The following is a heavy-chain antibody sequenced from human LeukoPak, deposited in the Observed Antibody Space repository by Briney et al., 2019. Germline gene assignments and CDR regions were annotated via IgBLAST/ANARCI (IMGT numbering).Heavy chain of an antibody. D-gene: IGHD4-17*01. CDR3: AREGDGDSDAFDI. J-gene: IGHJ3*02. CDR2: INQDGSEK. CDR1: GFTFSSYS. V-gene: IGHV3-7*01. Sequence: QAGGSLRLSCAASGFTFSSYSMNWVRQAPGQGLEWVANINQDGSEKYYLDSAKGRFTISRDNAKNSLYLQMNSLRAEDTAVYYCAREGDGDSDAFDIWGQGTMVTVSS.